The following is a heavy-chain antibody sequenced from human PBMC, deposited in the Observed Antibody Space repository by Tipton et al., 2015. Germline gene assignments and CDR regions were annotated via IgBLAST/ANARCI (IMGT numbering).Heavy chain of an antibody. CDR1: GGSISSYY. Sequence: TLSLTCTVSGGSISSYYWSWIRQSPGKGLEWIGAIYDSENTNYNPSLKSRVTISVDTSKNQFSLKLRSVTAADTAVYYCARSRGASDSGGLAGYWGQGTQVTVSS. CDR2: IYDSENT. CDR3: ARSRGASDSGGLAGY. J-gene: IGHJ4*02. V-gene: IGHV4-4*08. D-gene: IGHD3-22*01.